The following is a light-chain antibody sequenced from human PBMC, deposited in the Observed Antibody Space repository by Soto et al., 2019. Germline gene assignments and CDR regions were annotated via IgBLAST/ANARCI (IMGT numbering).Light chain of an antibody. J-gene: IGKJ4*01. Sequence: AIQMTQSPSSLSASVGDRVTITCRASQGIRNDLGWYQQKPGKAPKLLIYAATTLQSGVPSRFSGSGSGTDFTLTISSLQHEDFETYYCLQDYNYPLTFGGGTKVDIK. V-gene: IGKV1-6*01. CDR3: LQDYNYPLT. CDR1: QGIRND. CDR2: AAT.